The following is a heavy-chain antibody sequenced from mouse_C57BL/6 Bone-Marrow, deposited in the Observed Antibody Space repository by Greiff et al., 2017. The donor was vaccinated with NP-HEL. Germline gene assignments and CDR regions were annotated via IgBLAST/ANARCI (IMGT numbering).Heavy chain of an antibody. D-gene: IGHD3-3*01. CDR3: AREGTGFAY. CDR1: GFTFSSYA. V-gene: IGHV5-4*01. CDR2: ISDGGSYT. J-gene: IGHJ3*01. Sequence: DVKLVESGGGLVKPGGSLKLSCAASGFTFSSYAMSWVRQTPEKRLEWVATISDGGSYTYYPDNVKGRFTISRDNAKNNLYLQMSHLKSEDTAMYYCAREGTGFAYWGQGTLVTVSA.